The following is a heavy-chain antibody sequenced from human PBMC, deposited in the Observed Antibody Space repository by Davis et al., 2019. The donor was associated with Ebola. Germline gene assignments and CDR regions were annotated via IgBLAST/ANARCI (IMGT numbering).Heavy chain of an antibody. J-gene: IGHJ4*02. CDR1: GFTFRLYG. V-gene: IGHV3-30*02. D-gene: IGHD3-3*01. Sequence: GESLKISCAASGFTFRLYGIHWVRQAPGKGLEWVAFIRYDGSNKYYADSVKGRFTISRDNSKNTLYLQMNSLRAEDTAVYYCARGSTIFGVVSIDYWGQGTLVTVSS. CDR3: ARGSTIFGVVSIDY. CDR2: IRYDGSNK.